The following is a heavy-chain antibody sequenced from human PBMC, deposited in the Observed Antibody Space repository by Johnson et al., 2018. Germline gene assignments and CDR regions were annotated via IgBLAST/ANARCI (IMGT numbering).Heavy chain of an antibody. V-gene: IGHV4-59*01. D-gene: IGHD4-23*01. CDR2: IYYSWST. CDR3: ARVHRAGRWAEAFDI. J-gene: IGHJ3*02. CDR1: GGSISGYY. Sequence: QVQLQESGPGLVKPSETLSLTCTVFGGSISGYYWSWIRQPPGKGLEWMGYIYYSWSTNYNPSLKRRVTISVDRSKTHFPLKLNSVIAADTAVYYCARVHRAGRWAEAFDIWGQGTMVTVSS.